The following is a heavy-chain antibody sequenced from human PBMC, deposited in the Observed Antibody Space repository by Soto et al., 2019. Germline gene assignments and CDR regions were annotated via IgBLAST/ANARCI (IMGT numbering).Heavy chain of an antibody. D-gene: IGHD3-3*01. Sequence: SGPTLVNPTETLTLTCTVSGFSLSNARMGVSWIRQPPGKALEWLAHIFSNDEKSYSTSLKSRLTISKDTSKSQVVLTMTNMDPVDTATYYCARIYDFWSGYYALVDYWGQGTLVTVSS. CDR1: GFSLSNARMG. V-gene: IGHV2-26*01. CDR2: IFSNDEK. CDR3: ARIYDFWSGYYALVDY. J-gene: IGHJ4*02.